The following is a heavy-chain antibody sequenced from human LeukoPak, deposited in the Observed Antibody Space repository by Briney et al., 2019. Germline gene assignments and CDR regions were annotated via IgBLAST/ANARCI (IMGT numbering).Heavy chain of an antibody. J-gene: IGHJ4*02. CDR1: GFTFSSYS. CDR3: ARTAPIDY. D-gene: IGHD2-21*02. CDR2: IYSGGST. Sequence: GGSLRLSCATSGFTFSSYSMTWVRQAPGKGLEWVSVIYSGGSTYYADSVKGRFTISRDNSKNTLYLQMNSLRVEDTAVYYCARTAPIDYWGQGTLVTVSS. V-gene: IGHV3-66*01.